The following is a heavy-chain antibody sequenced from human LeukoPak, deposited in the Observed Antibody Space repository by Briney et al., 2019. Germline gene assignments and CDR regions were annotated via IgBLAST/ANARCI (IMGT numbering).Heavy chain of an antibody. J-gene: IGHJ4*02. Sequence: PGGSLRLSCAASGFTFNNYWMHWVRQVPGKGLVWVSRMNTDGSMTSYAESVKGRFTISRDNARNTLYLQMNSLRAEDAAVYYCARGFWNYPDYWGQGTLVTVSS. CDR3: ARGFWNYPDY. V-gene: IGHV3-74*01. D-gene: IGHD3-3*01. CDR1: GFTFNNYW. CDR2: MNTDGSMT.